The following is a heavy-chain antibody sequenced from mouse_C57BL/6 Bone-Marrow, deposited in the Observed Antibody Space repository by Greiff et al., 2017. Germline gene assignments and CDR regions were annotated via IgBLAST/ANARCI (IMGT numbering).Heavy chain of an antibody. V-gene: IGHV5-6*01. CDR2: ISCGGSYT. J-gene: IGHJ4*01. Sequence: EVQLVESGGDLVKPGGSLKLSCAASGFTFSSYGMSWVRQTPDKRLEWVATISCGGSYTYYPDSVKGRFPITRDNSKNTLYLQMSSLKSEDTAMYYYARRGTSGIARAMDYWGQGTSVTVSS. CDR1: GFTFSSYG. CDR3: ARRGTSGIARAMDY. D-gene: IGHD2-14*01.